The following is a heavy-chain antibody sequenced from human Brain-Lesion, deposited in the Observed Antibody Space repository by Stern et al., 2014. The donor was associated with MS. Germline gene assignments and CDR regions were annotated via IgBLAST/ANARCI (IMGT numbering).Heavy chain of an antibody. D-gene: IGHD1-26*01. Sequence: VQLVQSGAEVKKPGASVKVSCKVSGYTLTELSMPWVRQAPRKGLEWMGGFYPEDGETIYAQKFQGRVTMTEDTSTDTAYMELSSLRSEDTAVYYCATLSPGAGGNYYRHFDYWGQGTLVTVSS. CDR2: FYPEDGET. J-gene: IGHJ4*02. CDR1: GYTLTELS. V-gene: IGHV1-24*01. CDR3: ATLSPGAGGNYYRHFDY.